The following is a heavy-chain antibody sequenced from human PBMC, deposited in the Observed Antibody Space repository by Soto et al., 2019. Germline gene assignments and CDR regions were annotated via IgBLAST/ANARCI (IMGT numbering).Heavy chain of an antibody. CDR1: GFTFGSYT. J-gene: IGHJ4*02. Sequence: PGGSLRLSCAASGFTFGSYTMHWVRQAPGKGLDWVALISYDGSNNYYADSVEGRFTISRDNSKNTLYLQMNGLRPDDTAVYYCTAPGHTSVLYYFDYWGQGALVTVSS. CDR3: TAPGHTSVLYYFDY. CDR2: ISYDGSNN. D-gene: IGHD3-16*01. V-gene: IGHV3-30-3*01.